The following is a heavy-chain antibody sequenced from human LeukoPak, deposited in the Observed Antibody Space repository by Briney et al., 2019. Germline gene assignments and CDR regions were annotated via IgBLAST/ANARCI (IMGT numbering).Heavy chain of an antibody. J-gene: IGHJ4*02. Sequence: SETLSLTCAVSGASISSDYWIWIRQPPGKGLEWIGYIYYSRSTNYNPSLKSRVTISVDTSKNQFSLRLSSVTAADTAMYFCARRVPGGFVDSWGQGALVTV. D-gene: IGHD2-8*02. V-gene: IGHV4-59*08. CDR3: ARRVPGGFVDS. CDR2: IYYSRST. CDR1: GASISSDY.